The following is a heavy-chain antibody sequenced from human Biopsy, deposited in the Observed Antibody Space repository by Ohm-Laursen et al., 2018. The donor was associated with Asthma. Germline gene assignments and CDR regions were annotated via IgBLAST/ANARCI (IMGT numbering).Heavy chain of an antibody. D-gene: IGHD2-15*01. V-gene: IGHV3-30*03. CDR1: GFTFSTYG. J-gene: IGHJ4*02. Sequence: SLRLSCTASGFTFSTYGMHWVRQAPGKGLEWVAVISYDGSNRYSADSVRGRFTISRDYSKNTLYLQMHSLRAEDTAVYFCARFVQAEEGVFWGRGTRVTVSS. CDR2: ISYDGSNR. CDR3: ARFVQAEEGVF.